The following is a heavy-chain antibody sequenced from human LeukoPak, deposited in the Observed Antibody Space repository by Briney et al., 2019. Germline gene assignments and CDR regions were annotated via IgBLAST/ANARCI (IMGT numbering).Heavy chain of an antibody. CDR2: IYYSGST. CDR3: ARGRNKGYSYGLNYFDY. V-gene: IGHV4-59*01. J-gene: IGHJ4*02. Sequence: SETLSLTCTVSGGSISSYYWSWIRQPPGKGLEWIGYIYYSGSTNYNPSLKSRVTISVDTSKNQFSLKLSSVTAADTAVYYCARGRNKGYSYGLNYFDYWGQGTLVTVSS. D-gene: IGHD5-18*01. CDR1: GGSISSYY.